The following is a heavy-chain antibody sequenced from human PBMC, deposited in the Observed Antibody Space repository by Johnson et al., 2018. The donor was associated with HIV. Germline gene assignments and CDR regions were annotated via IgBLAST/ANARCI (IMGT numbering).Heavy chain of an antibody. D-gene: IGHD2-15*01. CDR2: IGTAVDT. Sequence: VQLVESGGGLKQPGGSLRLSCAASGFTFSSYDMHWVRQATGKGLEWVSTIGTAVDTYYPGSVKGRFTVSREDAKNSLYLQMNSLRAGDTALYYCARAVCRGGRCYSHDAFDIWGQGTMVTVSS. CDR1: GFTFSSYD. V-gene: IGHV3-13*01. J-gene: IGHJ3*02. CDR3: ARAVCRGGRCYSHDAFDI.